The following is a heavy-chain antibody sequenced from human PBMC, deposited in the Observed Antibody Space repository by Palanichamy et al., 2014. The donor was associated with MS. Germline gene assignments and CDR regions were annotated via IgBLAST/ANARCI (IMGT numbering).Heavy chain of an antibody. CDR2: INAGNGNT. CDR3: AGGQNRYCSSTSCYPGIPDYYYGMDV. Sequence: VQSGAEVKKPGASVKVSCKASGYTFTSYAMHWVRQAPGQRLEWMGWINAGNGNTKYSQKFQGRVTITRDTSASTAYMELSSLRSEDTAVYYCAGGQNRYCSSTSCYPGIPDYYYGMDVWGQGTTVTVSS. J-gene: IGHJ6*02. V-gene: IGHV1-3*01. CDR1: GYTFTSYA. D-gene: IGHD2-2*01.